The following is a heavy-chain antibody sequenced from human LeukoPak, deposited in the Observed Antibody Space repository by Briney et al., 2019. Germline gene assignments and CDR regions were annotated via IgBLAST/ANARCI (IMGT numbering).Heavy chain of an antibody. CDR3: ARKTSGVFVVGGIYGMDV. CDR1: GGSISGYY. J-gene: IGHJ6*01. Sequence: SETLSLTCTVSGGSISGYYWSWIRQPPGMGLEWIGYIYYTGGTDYNPSLKSRVTISVDTSRNQLSLRLSSVTAADTAVYYCARKTSGVFVVGGIYGMDVWGQGTTVIVSA. CDR2: IYYTGGT. V-gene: IGHV4-59*08. D-gene: IGHD3-10*01.